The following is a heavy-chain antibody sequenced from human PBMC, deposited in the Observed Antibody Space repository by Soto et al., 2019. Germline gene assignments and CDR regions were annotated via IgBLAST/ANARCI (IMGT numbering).Heavy chain of an antibody. Sequence: PGGSLIRSCAASGVTFSSYAMSWVRQAPGEGLDRSSAISGSGGSTYYADSVQGRVTISRDNSKTPTYLQTNSLRAADPAVYYCANPRRIAARPRPNGMDVWGQGTTVTVS. CDR1: GVTFSSYA. V-gene: IGHV3-23*01. CDR3: ANPRRIAARPRPNGMDV. J-gene: IGHJ6*02. CDR2: ISGSGGST. D-gene: IGHD6-6*01.